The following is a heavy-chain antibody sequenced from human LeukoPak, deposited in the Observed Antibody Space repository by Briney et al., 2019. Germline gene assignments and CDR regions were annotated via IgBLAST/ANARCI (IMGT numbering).Heavy chain of an antibody. V-gene: IGHV4-59*08. CDR3: ARHLRAVAGGRYFDY. J-gene: IGHJ4*02. CDR2: IYHNGGT. D-gene: IGHD6-19*01. CDR1: GGSISGYY. Sequence: SETLSLTCTVSGGSISGYYWSWIRQPPGKGLEWIGYIYHNGGTNYNPSLQSRLTISVDTPKNQFSLELSSVTAADTAVYYCARHLRAVAGGRYFDYWGQGTQVTVSS.